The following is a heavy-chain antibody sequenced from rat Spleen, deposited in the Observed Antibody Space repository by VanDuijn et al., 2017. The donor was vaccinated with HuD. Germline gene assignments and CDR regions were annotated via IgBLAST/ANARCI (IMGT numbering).Heavy chain of an antibody. CDR2: INYEGSSI. D-gene: IGHD3-1*01. J-gene: IGHJ2*01. Sequence: EVQLVESGGGLVQPGRSLKVSCAASGFTFSNYYMAWVLQAPKKGLEWVASINYEGSSIYYGESVKGRFTISRDNAKSTLYLQMNSLRSEDTATYYCARGPPFDYWGQGVMITVSS. CDR3: ARGPPFDY. V-gene: IGHV5-22*01. CDR1: GFTFSNYY.